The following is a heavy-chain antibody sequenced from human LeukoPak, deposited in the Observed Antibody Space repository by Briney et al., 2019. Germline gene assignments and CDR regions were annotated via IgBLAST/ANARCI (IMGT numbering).Heavy chain of an antibody. D-gene: IGHD6-19*01. V-gene: IGHV4-34*01. CDR3: ASSGWSLNLPIDY. CDR1: GGSFSGYF. CDR2: INHSGST. Sequence: PSETLSLTCAVYGGSFSGYFWSWIRQPPGKGLEWIGEINHSGSTNYNPSLKSRVTISVDTSKNQFSLKVSSVTAADTAVYYCASSGWSLNLPIDYWGQGTLVTVSS. J-gene: IGHJ4*02.